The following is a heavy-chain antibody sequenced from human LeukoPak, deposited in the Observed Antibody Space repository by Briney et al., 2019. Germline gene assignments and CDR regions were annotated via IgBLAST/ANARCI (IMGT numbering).Heavy chain of an antibody. D-gene: IGHD3-22*01. CDR2: INHSGST. Sequence: SETLSLTCAVYGGSFSGYYWSWIRQPPGKGLEWIGEINHSGSTNYNPSLKSRVTISVDTSKNQFSVKLSSVTAADTAVYYCARGYLWYYYDSSGYYGYWGQGTLVTVSS. CDR3: ARGYLWYYYDSSGYYGY. CDR1: GGSFSGYY. V-gene: IGHV4-34*01. J-gene: IGHJ4*02.